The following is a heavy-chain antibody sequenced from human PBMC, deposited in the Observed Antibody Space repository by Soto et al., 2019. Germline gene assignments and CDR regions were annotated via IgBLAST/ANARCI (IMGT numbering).Heavy chain of an antibody. CDR1: GFTFSSYA. J-gene: IGHJ4*02. D-gene: IGHD4-17*01. Sequence: LRLSCAASGFTFSSYAMHWVRQAPGKGLEWVAVISYDGSNKYYADSVKGRLTISRDNSKNTLYLQMNSLRAEDTAVYYCASALDYGDYYFDYWGQGTLVTVSS. V-gene: IGHV3-30-3*01. CDR2: ISYDGSNK. CDR3: ASALDYGDYYFDY.